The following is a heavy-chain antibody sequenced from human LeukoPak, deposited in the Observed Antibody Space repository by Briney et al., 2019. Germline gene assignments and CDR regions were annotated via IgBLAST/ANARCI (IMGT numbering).Heavy chain of an antibody. CDR2: IRSKPFGGTT. D-gene: IGHD2-2*01. CDR3: KLEMAAIF. J-gene: IGHJ4*02. CDR1: GFTFGDYH. V-gene: IGHV3-49*04. Sequence: PGGSLRLSCIASGFTFGDYHISWVRQGPGRGLEWVGFIRSKPFGGTTEYAASVKGRFSISRDDSKSIAYLQMNSLKIEDTGVYYCKLEMAAIFWGQGTLVTVSS.